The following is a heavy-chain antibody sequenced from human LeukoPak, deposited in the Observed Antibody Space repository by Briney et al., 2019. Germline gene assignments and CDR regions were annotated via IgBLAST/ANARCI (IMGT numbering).Heavy chain of an antibody. Sequence: SETLSLTCTVSGGSISSYYWSWIRQPPGKGLEWIGYIYYSGSTNYNPSLKSRVTISVDTSKNQFSLKLSSVPAADTAVYYCARGSGRSYGYDYWGQGTLVTVSS. CDR1: GGSISSYY. V-gene: IGHV4-59*01. D-gene: IGHD5-18*01. CDR3: ARGSGRSYGYDY. J-gene: IGHJ4*02. CDR2: IYYSGST.